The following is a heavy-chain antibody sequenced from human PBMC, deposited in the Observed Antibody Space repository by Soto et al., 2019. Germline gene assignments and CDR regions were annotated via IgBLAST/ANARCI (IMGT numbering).Heavy chain of an antibody. CDR1: GGSISTYY. V-gene: IGHV4-59*01. CDR2: IYYSGST. Sequence: PSETLSLTCTVSGGSISTYYWSWIRQPPGKGLEWIGYIYYSGSTNYNPSLKSRVTISVDTSKNQFSLKLSSLTAADTAVYYCARTLYSGYESGPFDYWGQGTLVTVSS. D-gene: IGHD5-12*01. CDR3: ARTLYSGYESGPFDY. J-gene: IGHJ4*02.